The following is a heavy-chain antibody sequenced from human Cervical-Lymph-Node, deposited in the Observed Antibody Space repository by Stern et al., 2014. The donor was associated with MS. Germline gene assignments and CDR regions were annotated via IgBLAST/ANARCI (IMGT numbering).Heavy chain of an antibody. CDR1: GFTFNKYA. D-gene: IGHD1-26*01. V-gene: IGHV3-30*15. J-gene: IGHJ4*02. CDR3: ARGWELLRPMDN. Sequence: VQLVESGGGVVQPGTSLRLSCAASGFTFNKYAMHWVRQAPGKGLENLAVLAYDGSDKFYADSVKGRFTISRDNSKNTLYLQMSSLRADDTGVYYCARGWELLRPMDNWGQGTLVTVSS. CDR2: LAYDGSDK.